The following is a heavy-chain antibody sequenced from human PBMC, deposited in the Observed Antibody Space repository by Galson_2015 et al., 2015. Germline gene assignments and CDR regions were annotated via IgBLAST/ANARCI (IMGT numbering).Heavy chain of an antibody. Sequence: SLRLSCAASAFTFNDYYMNWIRQAPGKGLEWVSYISTSCSTIYYADSVKGRFTISRDNAKNSLYLQMNSLRAEDTAVYYCARFATGYFYYMDVWGKGTTVIVSS. V-gene: IGHV3-11*01. CDR2: ISTSCSTI. J-gene: IGHJ6*03. CDR1: AFTFNDYY. CDR3: ARFATGYFYYMDV. D-gene: IGHD4-17*01.